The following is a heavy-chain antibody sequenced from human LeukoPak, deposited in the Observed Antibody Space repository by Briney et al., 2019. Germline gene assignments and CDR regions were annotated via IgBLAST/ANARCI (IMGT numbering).Heavy chain of an antibody. CDR1: GGSISSSSYY. CDR2: IYTSGST. V-gene: IGHV4-39*07. J-gene: IGHJ3*02. Sequence: SETLSLTCTVSGGSISSSSYYWGWIRQPPGKGLEWIGRIYTSGSTNYNPSLKSRVTISVDTSKNQFSLKLSSVTAADTAVYYCARVPGIAVAGTEDAFDIWGQGTMVTVSS. CDR3: ARVPGIAVAGTEDAFDI. D-gene: IGHD6-19*01.